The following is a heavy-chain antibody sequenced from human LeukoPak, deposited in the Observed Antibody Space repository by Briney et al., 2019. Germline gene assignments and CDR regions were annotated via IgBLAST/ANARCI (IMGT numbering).Heavy chain of an antibody. V-gene: IGHV4-39*02. D-gene: IGHD3-22*01. CDR2: ITYSGKT. CDR3: SRLTHSYYADTAGYYPYYYMDV. J-gene: IGHJ6*03. Sequence: SETLSLTCTVSGDSISSSDYYWGWIRQSPGKGLEWIRRITYSGKTFYNPSLKSRVTMSADTTKNLFSLRLNSVTAADTAVYYCSRLTHSYYADTAGYYPYYYMDVWGGGAAVTVSS. CDR1: GDSISSSDYY.